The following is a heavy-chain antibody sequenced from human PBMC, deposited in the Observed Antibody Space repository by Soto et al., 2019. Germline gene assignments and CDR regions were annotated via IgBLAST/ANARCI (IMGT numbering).Heavy chain of an antibody. CDR2: INPSGGST. Sequence: ASVKVSCTASGYTFTSHYMHWVRQAPGQGLEWMGVINPSGGSTNYAQKFQGRATMTRDTSTSTVYMELSSLRSEDTAVYYCARDHSNNNNVWWLDPWGQGTQVTVSS. D-gene: IGHD3-16*01. V-gene: IGHV1-46*03. J-gene: IGHJ5*02. CDR1: GYTFTSHY. CDR3: ARDHSNNNNVWWLDP.